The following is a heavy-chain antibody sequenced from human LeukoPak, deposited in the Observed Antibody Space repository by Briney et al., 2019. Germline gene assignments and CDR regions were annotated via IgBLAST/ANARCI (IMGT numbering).Heavy chain of an antibody. CDR3: ATDDYRGLGY. CDR1: ALTFRNYW. J-gene: IGHJ4*02. Sequence: GGSLRLSCATSALTFRNYWMHWVRHAPGKGLVWVSHIIQDGSETFYADSVKGRFTISRDNAKNTVYLQMNSLRVEDTAVYYCATDDYRGLGYWGQGTLVTVSS. D-gene: IGHD3-16*01. V-gene: IGHV3-74*01. CDR2: IIQDGSET.